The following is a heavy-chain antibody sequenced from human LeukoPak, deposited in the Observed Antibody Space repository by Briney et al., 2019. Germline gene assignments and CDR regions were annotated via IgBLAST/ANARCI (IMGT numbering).Heavy chain of an antibody. Sequence: PGGSLRISCAVSGFTVTSNYMSWVRQAPGKGLEWVSVVYSGGTTYYADSVKGRFAISRDSSKNTLYLQMNSLRSEDTAVYYCARDRGGYSYGYFDYWGQGTLVTVSS. J-gene: IGHJ4*02. V-gene: IGHV3-53*05. CDR1: GFTVTSNY. D-gene: IGHD5-18*01. CDR2: VYSGGTT. CDR3: ARDRGGYSYGYFDY.